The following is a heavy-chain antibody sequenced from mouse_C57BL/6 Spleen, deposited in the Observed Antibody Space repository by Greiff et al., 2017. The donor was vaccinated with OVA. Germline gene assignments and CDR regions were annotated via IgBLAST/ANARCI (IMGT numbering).Heavy chain of an antibody. CDR1: GYTFTSYW. CDR2: IDPSDSET. CDR3: AGSDDSAWFAY. Sequence: VQLQQPGAELVRPGSSVKLSCKASGYTFTSYWMHWVKQRPIQGLEWIGNIDPSDSETHYNQKFKDKATLTVDKSSSTAYMQLSSRTSEDSAVDYCAGSDDSAWFAYWGQGTLVTVSA. D-gene: IGHD2-4*01. V-gene: IGHV1-52*01. J-gene: IGHJ3*01.